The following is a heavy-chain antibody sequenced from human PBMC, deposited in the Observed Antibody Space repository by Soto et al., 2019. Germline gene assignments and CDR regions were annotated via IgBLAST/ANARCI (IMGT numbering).Heavy chain of an antibody. Sequence: QVQLVESGGGVVQPGRSLRLSCAASGFTFSNYAMHWVRQAPGKGLEWVAVISFDGSKKYYADPVKGRFTISRDNSKNTMYVQVDSLTDEDTAVYHCAKDGGPGIDYYYGLDVWGQGTTVTVSS. V-gene: IGHV3-30-3*01. CDR2: ISFDGSKK. J-gene: IGHJ6*02. D-gene: IGHD3-16*01. CDR3: AKDGGPGIDYYYGLDV. CDR1: GFTFSNYA.